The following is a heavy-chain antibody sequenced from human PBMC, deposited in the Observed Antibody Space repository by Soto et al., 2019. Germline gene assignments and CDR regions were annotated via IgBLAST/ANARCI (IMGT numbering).Heavy chain of an antibody. CDR1: GFTFSSYA. CDR2: ISGSGGST. V-gene: IGHV3-23*01. Sequence: PGGSLRLSCAASGFTFSSYAMSWVRQAPGKGLEWVSAISGSGGSTYYADSVKGRFTISRDNSKNTLYLQMNSLRAEDTAVYYCAKDLYDYRWLQSLDAFDIWGQGTMVTVSS. D-gene: IGHD4-17*01. CDR3: AKDLYDYRWLQSLDAFDI. J-gene: IGHJ3*02.